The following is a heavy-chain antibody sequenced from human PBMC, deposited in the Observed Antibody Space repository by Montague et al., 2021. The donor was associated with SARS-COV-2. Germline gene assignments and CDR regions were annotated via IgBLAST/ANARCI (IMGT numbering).Heavy chain of an antibody. D-gene: IGHD3-3*01. J-gene: IGHJ6*03. CDR1: GDSITSNTHY. CDR2: LLTSGAA. CDR3: ARDSPHFDFWRGHYGDKSYMDI. V-gene: IGHV4-61*02. Sequence: TLSLTCTVSGDSITSNTHYWDWVRQPAGKGLEWIGRLLTSGAANFNPSLKSRLTISRDTSKNEFYLKLSSVTAADTAVYYCARDSPHFDFWRGHYGDKSYMDIWGKGTTVTVS.